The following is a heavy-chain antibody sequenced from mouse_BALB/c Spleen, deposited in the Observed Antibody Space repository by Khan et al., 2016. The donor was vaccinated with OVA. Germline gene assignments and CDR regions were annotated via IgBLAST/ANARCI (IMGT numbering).Heavy chain of an antibody. CDR2: INTYTGEP. CDR1: GYTFTNYG. Sequence: QIQLVQSGPELKKPGETVKLSCKASGYTFTNYGMNWVKQAPGKGLKWMGWINTYTGEPTYTDDFKGRFAFSLETSASTAYLQINNLKNGDMATYFCARGASYWYFDVWGAGTTVTVSS. V-gene: IGHV9-1*02. CDR3: ARGASYWYFDV. J-gene: IGHJ1*01.